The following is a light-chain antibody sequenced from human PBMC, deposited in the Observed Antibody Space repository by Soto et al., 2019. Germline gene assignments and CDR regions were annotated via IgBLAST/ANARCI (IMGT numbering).Light chain of an antibody. J-gene: IGLJ2*01. CDR3: CSYATPRL. CDR2: EVS. Sequence: QSGLTQPASVSGSPGQSITISCTGTSSDVGSYNLVSWYQQHPGKAPKLMIYEVSERPSGVSNRFSGSKSGNTASLTISGLQAEDEADYYCCSYATPRLFGGGTKVTVL. CDR1: SSDVGSYNL. V-gene: IGLV2-23*02.